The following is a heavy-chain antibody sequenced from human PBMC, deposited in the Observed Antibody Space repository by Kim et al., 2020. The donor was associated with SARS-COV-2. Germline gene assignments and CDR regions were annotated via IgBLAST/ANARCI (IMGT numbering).Heavy chain of an antibody. J-gene: IGHJ4*02. CDR1: GYSFTTYW. CDR2: IHPGDSDT. D-gene: IGHD2-2*03. Sequence: GESLKISCKGSGYSFTTYWIAWVRQMPGKGLEWMGIIHPGDSDTIYSPSFQGQVTITVDKSSSTAYLQWSRLKASDTATYYCARRLIGYYGAGAFDYWGPGTLVTVSS. CDR3: ARRLIGYYGAGAFDY. V-gene: IGHV5-51*01.